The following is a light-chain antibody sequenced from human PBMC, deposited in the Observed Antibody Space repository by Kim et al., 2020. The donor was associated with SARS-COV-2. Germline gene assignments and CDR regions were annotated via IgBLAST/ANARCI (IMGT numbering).Light chain of an antibody. CDR1: QNISTH. CDR3: QQSYGAPGT. Sequence: DIQMTQSPSSLSASVGDRVTITCRASQNISTHLNWYQQKPGKAPKLLIYAASTLQSGVPSRFSGSGSGTDFTLTISSLQSEDFATYFCQQSYGAPGTFGQGTRLEIK. V-gene: IGKV1-39*01. J-gene: IGKJ5*01. CDR2: AAS.